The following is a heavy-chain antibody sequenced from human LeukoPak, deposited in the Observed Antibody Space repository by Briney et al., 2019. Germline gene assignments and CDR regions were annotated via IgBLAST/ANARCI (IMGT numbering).Heavy chain of an antibody. CDR1: GFTVSSNY. J-gene: IGHJ4*02. CDR2: ISWNSGSI. V-gene: IGHV3-9*01. Sequence: GGSLRPSCAASGFTVSSNYMSWVRQAPGKGLEWVSGISWNSGSIGYADSVKGRFTISRDNAKNSLYLQMNSLRAEDTALYYCATSKSGWYQIDYWGQGTLVTVSS. CDR3: ATSKSGWYQIDY. D-gene: IGHD6-19*01.